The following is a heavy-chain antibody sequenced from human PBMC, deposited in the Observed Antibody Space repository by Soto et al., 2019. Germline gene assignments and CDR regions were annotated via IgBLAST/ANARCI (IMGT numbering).Heavy chain of an antibody. CDR3: ARRLMKYNRLAY. CDR2: IYYSGST. D-gene: IGHD2-8*01. J-gene: IGHJ1*01. CDR1: RASINSGHYY. V-gene: IGHV4-30-4*01. Sequence: PSRTLSLTCTVSRASINSGHYYWSWIRQPPGKGLEWIGHIYYSGSTYYNPSLKSRAGISVDSSKSQVSLKLTSVTAADTAVYFCARRLMKYNRLAYWGQGALV.